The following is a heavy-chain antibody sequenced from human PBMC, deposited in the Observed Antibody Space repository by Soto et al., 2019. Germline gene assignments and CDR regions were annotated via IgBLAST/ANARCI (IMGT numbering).Heavy chain of an antibody. D-gene: IGHD4-4*01. J-gene: IGHJ6*02. Sequence: SETLSLSCAVSGGSISSSNWWSWVRQPPGKGLEWIGEIYHSGSTNYNPSLKSRVTISVDKSKNQFSLKLSSVTAADTAVYYCARDSLDDYSNYGKYYYYGMDVWGQGTTVTVSS. CDR2: IYHSGST. CDR1: GGSISSSNW. CDR3: ARDSLDDYSNYGKYYYYGMDV. V-gene: IGHV4-4*02.